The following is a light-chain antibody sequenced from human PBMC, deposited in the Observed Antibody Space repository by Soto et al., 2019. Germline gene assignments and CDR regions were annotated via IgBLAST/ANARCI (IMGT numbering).Light chain of an antibody. CDR3: QQYDTHQIT. V-gene: IGKV1-16*02. CDR2: AAS. CDR1: QGVRTS. Sequence: DIQMTQSPSSLSASVGDTVTITCRASQGVRTSVAWFQQKAGKAPKSLIFAASSLHSGVPRKFGGSGSGTDFTLTITSLQPEDFATYYCQQYDTHQITFGQGTRVDIK. J-gene: IGKJ5*01.